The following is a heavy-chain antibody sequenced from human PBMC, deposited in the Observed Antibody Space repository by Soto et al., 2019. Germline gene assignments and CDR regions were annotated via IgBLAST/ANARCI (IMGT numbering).Heavy chain of an antibody. CDR3: ARVPYYYDSSGYPMTNFDY. V-gene: IGHV4-30-4*01. CDR1: GGSISSGDYY. Sequence: SETLSLTCTVSGGSISSGDYYWSWIRQPPGKGLEWIGYIYYSGSTYYNPSLKSRVTISVDTSKNQFSLKLSSVTAADTAVYYCARVPYYYDSSGYPMTNFDYWGQGTLVTVSS. CDR2: IYYSGST. D-gene: IGHD3-22*01. J-gene: IGHJ4*02.